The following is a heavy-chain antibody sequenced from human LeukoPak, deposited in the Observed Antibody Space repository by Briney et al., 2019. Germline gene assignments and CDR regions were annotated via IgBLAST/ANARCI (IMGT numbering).Heavy chain of an antibody. J-gene: IGHJ4*02. D-gene: IGHD5-12*01. V-gene: IGHV1-69*06. Sequence: SVKVSRKASGGTFSSYAISWVRQAPGQGLEWMGGIIPIFGTANYAQKFQGRVTITADKSTSTAYMELSSLRSEDTAVYYCARLGYSGYDYQYYFDYWGQGTLVTVSS. CDR1: GGTFSSYA. CDR2: IIPIFGTA. CDR3: ARLGYSGYDYQYYFDY.